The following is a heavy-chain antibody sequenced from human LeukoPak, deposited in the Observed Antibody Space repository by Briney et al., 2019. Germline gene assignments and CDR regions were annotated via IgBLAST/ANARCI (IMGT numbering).Heavy chain of an antibody. Sequence: PGGSLRLSCAASGFTFDDYAMHWVRQAPGKGLEWVSGISWNSGSIGYVDSVRGRFTISRDNAKNSLYLQMNSLRAEDTALYYCAKDTDVTGRSGWGFDYWGQGTLVTVSS. V-gene: IGHV3-9*01. CDR3: AKDTDVTGRSGWGFDY. J-gene: IGHJ4*02. CDR1: GFTFDDYA. D-gene: IGHD6-19*01. CDR2: ISWNSGSI.